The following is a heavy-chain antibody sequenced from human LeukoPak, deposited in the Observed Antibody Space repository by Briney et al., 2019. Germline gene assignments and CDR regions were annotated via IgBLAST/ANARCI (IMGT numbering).Heavy chain of an antibody. Sequence: PGGPLRLSCAASGFTFSSYGMHWVRQAPGKGLEWVAVISYDGSNKYYADSVKGRFTISRDNSKNTLYLQMNSLRAEDTAVYYCAKESGSGSRTCFDYWGQGTLVTVSS. CDR1: GFTFSSYG. CDR2: ISYDGSNK. CDR3: AKESGSGSRTCFDY. J-gene: IGHJ4*02. D-gene: IGHD3-10*01. V-gene: IGHV3-30*18.